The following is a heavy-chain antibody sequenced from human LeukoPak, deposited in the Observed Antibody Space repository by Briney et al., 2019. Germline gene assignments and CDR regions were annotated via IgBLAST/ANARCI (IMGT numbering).Heavy chain of an antibody. CDR2: ISYDGSNK. V-gene: IGHV3-30*18. J-gene: IGHJ6*03. Sequence: PGGSLRLSCAASGFTFSSYGMHWVRQAPGKGLEWVAVISYDGSNKYYADSVKGRFTISRDNSKNTLYLQMNSLRAEDTAVYYCAKEGLFDYYYYMDVWGKGTTVTVSS. CDR3: AKEGLFDYYYYMDV. CDR1: GFTFSSYG.